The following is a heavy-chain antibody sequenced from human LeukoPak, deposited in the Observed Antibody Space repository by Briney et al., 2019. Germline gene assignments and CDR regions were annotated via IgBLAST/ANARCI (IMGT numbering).Heavy chain of an antibody. J-gene: IGHJ4*02. Sequence: GGSLRLSCAASGFTFSSYWMHWVRHTPGKGLVWVSRIKGDGSSTSYADSVKGRFTISRDNAKNTLYLQMNSLRAEDTAVYYCARARDAYIHGLEYWGQGTLVTVSS. CDR3: ARARDAYIHGLEY. CDR2: IKGDGSST. D-gene: IGHD2-2*01. CDR1: GFTFSSYW. V-gene: IGHV3-74*01.